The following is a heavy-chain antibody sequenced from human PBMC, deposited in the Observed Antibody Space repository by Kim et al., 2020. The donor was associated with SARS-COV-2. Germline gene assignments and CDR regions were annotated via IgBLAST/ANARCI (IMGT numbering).Heavy chain of an antibody. D-gene: IGHD3-10*01. Sequence: LSSRVTISVDKSKKQFYLKLNSVAAADTAVYYCARPLWFGDYDYYGMDVWGQGTTVTVSS. CDR3: ARPLWFGDYDYYGMDV. V-gene: IGHV4-39*01. J-gene: IGHJ6*02.